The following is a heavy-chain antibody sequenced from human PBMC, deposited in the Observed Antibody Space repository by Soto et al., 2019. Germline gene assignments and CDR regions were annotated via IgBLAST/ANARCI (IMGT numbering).Heavy chain of an antibody. V-gene: IGHV1-46*03. CDR2: INPSGGST. Sequence: SVNVSCKASGYTFTSYYMHWVRHAPGQGLEWMGIINPSGGSTSYAQKFQGRVTMTRDTSTSTVYMELSSLRSEDTAVYYCARHGVGKDPFDYWGQGNLVTVSS. CDR1: GYTFTSYY. D-gene: IGHD3-3*01. CDR3: ARHGVGKDPFDY. J-gene: IGHJ4*02.